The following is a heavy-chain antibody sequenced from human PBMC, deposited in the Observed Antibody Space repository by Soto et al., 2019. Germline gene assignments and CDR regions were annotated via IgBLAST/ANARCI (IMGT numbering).Heavy chain of an antibody. Sequence: ASVKVSCKASGYTFTSYCISCVRQAPGQGLEWMGWISAYNGNTNYAQKLQGRVTMTTDTSTSTAYMELSSLKADDTAVYYCARVRDFWSGYRTDYWGQGILVTVSS. V-gene: IGHV1-18*04. CDR2: ISAYNGNT. CDR1: GYTFTSYC. J-gene: IGHJ4*02. CDR3: ARVRDFWSGYRTDY. D-gene: IGHD3-3*01.